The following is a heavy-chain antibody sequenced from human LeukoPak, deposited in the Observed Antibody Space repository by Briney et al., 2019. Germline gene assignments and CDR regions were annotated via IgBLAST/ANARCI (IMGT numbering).Heavy chain of an antibody. J-gene: IGHJ3*02. V-gene: IGHV3-23*01. CDR3: AKDGSDYGDPRAETRLDAFDI. CDR1: GFTFSSYG. Sequence: GGSLRLSCAASGFTFSSYGMSWVRQAPGKGLEWVSTIGGGGGSTYHADSVKGRFTISRDDSKNTLYLQMNSLRAEDTAVYYCAKDGSDYGDPRAETRLDAFDIWGQGTMVTVSS. D-gene: IGHD4-17*01. CDR2: IGGGGGST.